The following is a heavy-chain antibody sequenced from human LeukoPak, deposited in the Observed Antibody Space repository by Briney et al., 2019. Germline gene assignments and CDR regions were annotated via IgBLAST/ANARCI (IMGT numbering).Heavy chain of an antibody. Sequence: SVKVSCKTSGGTFSSYAISWVRQAPGQGLEWMGGIIPIFGTANYAQKFQGRVTITADESTSTAYMELSSLRSEDTAVYYCARGYSYGYDSDSGFDYWGQGTLVTVSS. CDR1: GGTFSSYA. CDR3: ARGYSYGYDSDSGFDY. D-gene: IGHD5-18*01. CDR2: IIPIFGTA. V-gene: IGHV1-69*13. J-gene: IGHJ4*02.